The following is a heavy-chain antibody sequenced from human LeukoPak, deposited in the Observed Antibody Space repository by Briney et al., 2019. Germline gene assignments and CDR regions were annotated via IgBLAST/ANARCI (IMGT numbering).Heavy chain of an antibody. CDR2: IKSKTDGGTT. Sequence: GGSLRLSCAASGFTFSNAWMSWVRQAPGKGLEWVGRIKSKTDGGTTDYAAPVKGRFTISRDDSKNTLYLQMNSLKTEDTAVYYCTTATYSSSYSYYYYYGMDVWGQGTTVTVSS. D-gene: IGHD6-13*01. J-gene: IGHJ6*02. CDR3: TTATYSSSYSYYYYYGMDV. V-gene: IGHV3-15*01. CDR1: GFTFSNAW.